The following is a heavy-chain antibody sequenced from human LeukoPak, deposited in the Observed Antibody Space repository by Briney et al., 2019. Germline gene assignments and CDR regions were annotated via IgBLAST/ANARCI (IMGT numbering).Heavy chain of an antibody. CDR1: GFTFSSYG. J-gene: IGHJ4*02. Sequence: GGSLRLSCAASGFTFSSYGMHWVRQAPGKGLEWVAFIRYDGSNKYYADSVKGRFTISRDNAKNSLYLQMNSLRAEDTAVYYCARTGNHYNDYWGQGTLVTVSS. CDR2: IRYDGSNK. V-gene: IGHV3-30*02. D-gene: IGHD1-14*01. CDR3: ARTGNHYNDY.